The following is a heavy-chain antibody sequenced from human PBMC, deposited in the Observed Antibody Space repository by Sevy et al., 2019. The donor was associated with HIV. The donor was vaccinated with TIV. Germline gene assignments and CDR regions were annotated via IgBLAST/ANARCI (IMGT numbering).Heavy chain of an antibody. Sequence: GGSLRLSCAAXGFSFSSYWMRWVRQAPGKGLEWVANIKQDGSEKYYVDSVKGRFTISRDDAKNSLYLQMNSLRVEDXAVYYCARVGSAPKEDSGXXDALDXWGQGTMVTVSS. V-gene: IGHV3-7*01. CDR2: IKQDGSEK. D-gene: IGHD5-12*01. CDR1: GFSFSSYW. CDR3: ARVGSAPKEDSGXXDALDX. J-gene: IGHJ3*02.